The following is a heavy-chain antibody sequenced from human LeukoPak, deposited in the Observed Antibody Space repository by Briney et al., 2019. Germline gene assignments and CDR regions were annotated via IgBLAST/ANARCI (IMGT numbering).Heavy chain of an antibody. V-gene: IGHV4-31*03. CDR2: IYYSGST. J-gene: IGHJ3*02. D-gene: IGHD1-7*01. CDR3: ARGNWNYVGAFDI. Sequence: SEALSLTCTVSGGSISSGGYYWSWIRQHPGKGLEWIGYIYYSGSTYYNPSLKSRVTISVDTSKNQFSLKLSSVTAADTAVYYCARGNWNYVGAFDIWGQGTMVTVSS. CDR1: GGSISSGGYY.